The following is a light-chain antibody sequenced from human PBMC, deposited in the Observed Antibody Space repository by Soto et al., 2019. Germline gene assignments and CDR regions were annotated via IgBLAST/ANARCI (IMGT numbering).Light chain of an antibody. V-gene: IGKV1-9*01. CDR2: AAS. CDR3: QQLNSFPIP. J-gene: IGKJ3*01. CDR1: QGIANF. Sequence: IQFTQSPSSLPASVGDTVTISCRASQGIANFLAWYQQKPGKAPKLLIYAASTLQSGVPSRFSGSGSGTDFTLTISSLQPEDFATYYCQQLNSFPIPFGPGTKVDIK.